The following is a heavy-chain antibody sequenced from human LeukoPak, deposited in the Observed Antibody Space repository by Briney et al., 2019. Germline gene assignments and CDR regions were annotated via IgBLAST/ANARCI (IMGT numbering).Heavy chain of an antibody. CDR2: IKQDGSEK. J-gene: IGHJ5*02. CDR3: ARERRGYYDFWRGYSNWFDP. D-gene: IGHD3-3*01. Sequence: GGSLRLSCAASGLSLSSYWMSWVRQAPGKGLEWVANIKQDGSEKYYVDSVKGRFTISRDNAKNSLYLQMNSLRAEDTAVYYCARERRGYYDFWRGYSNWFDPWGQGTLVTVSS. CDR1: GLSLSSYW. V-gene: IGHV3-7*01.